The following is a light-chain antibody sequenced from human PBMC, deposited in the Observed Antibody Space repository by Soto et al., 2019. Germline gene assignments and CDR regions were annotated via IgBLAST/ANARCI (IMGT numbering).Light chain of an antibody. CDR2: AAT. CDR3: QQSDSPLPYS. J-gene: IGKJ2*01. Sequence: DIQMTQSPSSLSASVGDRVTITCRASQSVGNYLNWYQQKPGQAPNLVIYAATSLQSGVPTRFSRSGSGTDFTLTISTLQPEDSATYYCQQSDSPLPYSFGQGTKLAIK. CDR1: QSVGNY. V-gene: IGKV1-39*01.